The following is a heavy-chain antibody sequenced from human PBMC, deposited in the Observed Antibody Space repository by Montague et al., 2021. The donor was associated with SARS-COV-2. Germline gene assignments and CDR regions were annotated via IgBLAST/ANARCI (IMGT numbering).Heavy chain of an antibody. CDR2: ISSESAYI. CDR3: ARFETSKFYSSGMDV. Sequence: SLRLSCAASGFTFSSISMNWVRQAPGKRLEWVSSISSESAYIVYAESVRGRFTISRDNAQNLLYLQMNSLRAEDTAVYYCARFETSKFYSSGMDVWGQGTTVTVS. CDR1: GFTFSSIS. D-gene: IGHD2-15*01. V-gene: IGHV3-21*01. J-gene: IGHJ6*02.